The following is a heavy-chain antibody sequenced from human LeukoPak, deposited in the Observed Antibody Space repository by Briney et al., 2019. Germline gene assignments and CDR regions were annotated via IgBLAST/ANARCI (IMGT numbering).Heavy chain of an antibody. CDR1: GFRLSTYW. V-gene: IGHV3-7*01. Sequence: GGSLRLSCAASGFRLSTYWMSWVRQAPGKGLEWVANIKQDGSEKCYVDSVKGRFTISRDNGKNSLYVQMNSLRAEDTAVYYCARDGKSAALDYWGQGTLVTVSS. CDR3: ARDGKSAALDY. CDR2: IKQDGSEK. J-gene: IGHJ4*02. D-gene: IGHD4-23*01.